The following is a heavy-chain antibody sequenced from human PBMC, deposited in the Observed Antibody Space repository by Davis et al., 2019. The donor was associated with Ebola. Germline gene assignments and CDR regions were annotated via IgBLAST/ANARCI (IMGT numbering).Heavy chain of an antibody. CDR1: GYTFTSYY. CDR3: ARGYPRDYGMDV. Sequence: ASVKVSCKASGYTFTSYYMHWVRQAPGQGLEWMGWISAYNGNTNYAQKLQGRVTMTTDTSTSTAYMELRSLRSDDTAVYYCARGYPRDYGMDVWGQGTTVTVSS. J-gene: IGHJ6*02. D-gene: IGHD1-1*01. V-gene: IGHV1-18*04. CDR2: ISAYNGNT.